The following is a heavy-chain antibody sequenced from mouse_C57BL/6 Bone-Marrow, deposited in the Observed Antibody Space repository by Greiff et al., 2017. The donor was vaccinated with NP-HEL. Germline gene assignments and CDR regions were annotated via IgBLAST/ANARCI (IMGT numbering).Heavy chain of an antibody. V-gene: IGHV1-52*01. CDR1: GYTFTSYW. CDR2: IDPSDSET. D-gene: IGHD2-13*01. Sequence: QQSCKASGYTFTSYWMHWVKQRPIQGLEWIGNIDPSDSETHYNQKFKDKATLTVDKSSSTAYMQLSSLTSEDSAVYYCARRGDYWFAYWGQGTLVTVSA. J-gene: IGHJ3*01. CDR3: ARRGDYWFAY.